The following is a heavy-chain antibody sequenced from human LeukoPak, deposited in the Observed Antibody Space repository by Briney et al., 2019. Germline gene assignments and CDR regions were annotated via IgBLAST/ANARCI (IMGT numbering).Heavy chain of an antibody. V-gene: IGHV3-23*01. D-gene: IGHD6-13*01. CDR3: AKDRLAAAGKVLWFDP. Sequence: GGSLRLSCAASGFTFSSYAMSWVRQAPGKGLEWVSAISGSGSNTYYADSVKGRFTISRDNSKNTLYLQMNSLRAEDTAVYYCAKDRLAAAGKVLWFDPWGQGTLVTVSS. CDR1: GFTFSSYA. CDR2: ISGSGSNT. J-gene: IGHJ5*02.